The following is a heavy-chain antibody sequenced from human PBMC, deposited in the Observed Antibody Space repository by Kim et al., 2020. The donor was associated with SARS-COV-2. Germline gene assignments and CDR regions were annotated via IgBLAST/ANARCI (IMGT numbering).Heavy chain of an antibody. Sequence: GGSLRLSCAASGFTFSDYYMSWIRQAPGKGLEWVSYISSSGSTIYYADSVKGRFTISRDNAKNSLYLQMNSLRAEDTAVYYCTVFGENDGHYYYGMDVWGQGTTVTVSS. D-gene: IGHD3-10*02. CDR2: ISSSGSTI. J-gene: IGHJ6*02. CDR3: TVFGENDGHYYYGMDV. V-gene: IGHV3-11*04. CDR1: GFTFSDYY.